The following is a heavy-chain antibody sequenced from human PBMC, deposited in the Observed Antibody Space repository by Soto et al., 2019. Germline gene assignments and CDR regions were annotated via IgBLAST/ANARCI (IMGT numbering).Heavy chain of an antibody. J-gene: IGHJ4*02. CDR2: IYYSGNT. V-gene: IGHV4-61*01. D-gene: IGHD4-17*01. CDR1: GGSVSSNSCS. Sequence: SETLSLTCTVSGGSVSSNSCSWGWIRQPPGKGLEWIGYIYYSGNTNYNPSLKSQVTISVDTSKNQFSLKLSSVTAADTAVYYCARRYGASFDYWGQGTLVTVSS. CDR3: ARRYGASFDY.